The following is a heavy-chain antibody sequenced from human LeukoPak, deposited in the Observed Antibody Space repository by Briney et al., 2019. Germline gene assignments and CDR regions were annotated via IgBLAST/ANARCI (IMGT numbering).Heavy chain of an antibody. CDR1: GGTFSSYA. Sequence: ASVKVSCKASGGTFSSYAISWVRQAPGQGLEWMGRIIPILGIANYAQKFQGRVTITADKSTSTAYMELSSLRSEDTAVYYCARGLGYCSGGSCSNWFDPWGQGTLVTVSS. J-gene: IGHJ5*02. V-gene: IGHV1-69*04. CDR2: IIPILGIA. CDR3: ARGLGYCSGGSCSNWFDP. D-gene: IGHD2-15*01.